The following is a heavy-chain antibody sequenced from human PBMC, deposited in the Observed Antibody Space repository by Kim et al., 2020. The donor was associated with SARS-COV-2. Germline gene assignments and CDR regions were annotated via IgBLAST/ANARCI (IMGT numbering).Heavy chain of an antibody. V-gene: IGHV4-59*01. CDR1: GDSISSNY. Sequence: SETLSLTCSVSGDSISSNYWSWMRQPPGKGLEWVGYIYYSGNTYYNPSLKSRVTISIDTSKTQFSLKLTSVTAADTAMYYCARSRDYGGRFDSWGQGTLVTVSS. CDR3: ARSRDYGGRFDS. J-gene: IGHJ4*02. CDR2: IYYSGNT. D-gene: IGHD4-17*01.